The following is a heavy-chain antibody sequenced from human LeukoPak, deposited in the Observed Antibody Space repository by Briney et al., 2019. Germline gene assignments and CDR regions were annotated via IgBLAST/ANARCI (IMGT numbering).Heavy chain of an antibody. D-gene: IGHD3-9*01. J-gene: IGHJ6*02. Sequence: PRASVKVSCKASGGTFSSYAISWVRQAPGQGLEWMGRIIPIRGTVNYAQNFQGSLTITADKSTTTAYMELSRLRSEDMAVYYCARANWGVKVTGDYYYYGMDVWGQGTTVTVSS. CDR2: IIPIRGTV. V-gene: IGHV1-69*04. CDR1: GGTFSSYA. CDR3: ARANWGVKVTGDYYYYGMDV.